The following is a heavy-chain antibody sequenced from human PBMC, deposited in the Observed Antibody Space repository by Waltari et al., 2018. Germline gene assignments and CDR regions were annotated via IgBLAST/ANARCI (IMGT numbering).Heavy chain of an antibody. V-gene: IGHV2-26*01. CDR3: ARIVDPYETSAQIDY. CDR1: GFSLSDPRMG. J-gene: IGHJ4*02. D-gene: IGHD3-16*01. CDR2: FFSNDET. Sequence: TLTLTFAVSGFSLSDPRMGVSWIRQPPGKALEWLAHFFSNDETSFSTSLQSRLTISKDTSKSQVVLTVTNMDPVDTATYFCARIVDPYETSAQIDYWGPGTLVTVSS.